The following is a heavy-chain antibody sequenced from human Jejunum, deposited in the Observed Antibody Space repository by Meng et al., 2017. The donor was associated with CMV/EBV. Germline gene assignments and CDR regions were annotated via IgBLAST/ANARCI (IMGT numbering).Heavy chain of an antibody. D-gene: IGHD2-8*01. V-gene: IGHV4-4*02. CDR3: VSSGGINMLRSKADFYGMDV. J-gene: IGHJ6*02. Sequence: WWTWVRQPPGKGLEWIGEIFRTGDTNYNPSLKSRVIMSVDKAKNQFSPNLNSVTAADTAVYYCVSSGGINMLRSKADFYGMDVWGQGTPVTVSS. CDR2: IFRTGDT. CDR1: W.